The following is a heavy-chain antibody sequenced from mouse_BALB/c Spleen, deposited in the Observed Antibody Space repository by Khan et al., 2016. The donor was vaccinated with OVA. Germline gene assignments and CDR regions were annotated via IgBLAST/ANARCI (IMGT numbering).Heavy chain of an antibody. D-gene: IGHD2-14*01. CDR3: AISGACYRYDSYFDV. J-gene: IGHJ1*01. Sequence: VQLQESGAELARPGASVKMSCKASGYTFTSYTMHWVKKRPGQGLEWIGFINPSSGYTNYNQKFKDKATLTADKSSSTAYMQLSSLTSEYSAVYYLAISGACYRYDSYFDVWGAGTTVTVSA. V-gene: IGHV1-4*01. CDR2: INPSSGYT. CDR1: GYTFTSYT.